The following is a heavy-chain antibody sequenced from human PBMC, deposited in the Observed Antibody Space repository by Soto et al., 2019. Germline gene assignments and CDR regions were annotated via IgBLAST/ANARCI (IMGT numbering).Heavy chain of an antibody. CDR2: ISSSGSTI. V-gene: IGHV3-11*01. CDR1: GFTFSAYA. D-gene: IGHD5-18*01. Sequence: AGGSLRLSCAASGFTFSAYAMTWVRQAPGKGLEWVSVISSSGSTIYYADSVKGRFTISRDNAKNSLYLQMNSLRAEDTAVYYCARDAFSPPPDAPLWGYWGQGTLVTVS. J-gene: IGHJ4*02. CDR3: ARDAFSPPPDAPLWGY.